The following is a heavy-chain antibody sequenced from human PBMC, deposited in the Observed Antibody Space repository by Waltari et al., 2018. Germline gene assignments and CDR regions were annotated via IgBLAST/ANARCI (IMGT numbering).Heavy chain of an antibody. CDR2: IKKDGSEE. V-gene: IGHV3-7*01. J-gene: IGHJ3*02. CDR3: ARDQWFAFDI. Sequence: EVQLVESGGGLVQPGGSLRLSCAASGFTLSCYWMSWVRQAPGKGLEWVANIKKDGSEEYYVDSVRGRFTISRDNAKNSLYLQMNSLRPEDTAVYYCARDQWFAFDIWGQGTMVTDSS. CDR1: GFTLSCYW. D-gene: IGHD3-22*01.